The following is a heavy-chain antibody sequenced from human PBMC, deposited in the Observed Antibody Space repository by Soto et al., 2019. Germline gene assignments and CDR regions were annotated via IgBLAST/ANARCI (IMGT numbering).Heavy chain of an antibody. Sequence: GGSLRLSCAASGFTFSSYAMNWVRQTQEKGLEWVSSISSTSSYTHYSDSVKSRFTTSRDNANNSLFLQMNSLRAEDTATYYCARDLALAGNYWGQGVLVTVSS. CDR1: GFTFSSYA. V-gene: IGHV3-21*01. CDR2: ISSTSSYT. D-gene: IGHD6-19*01. J-gene: IGHJ4*02. CDR3: ARDLALAGNY.